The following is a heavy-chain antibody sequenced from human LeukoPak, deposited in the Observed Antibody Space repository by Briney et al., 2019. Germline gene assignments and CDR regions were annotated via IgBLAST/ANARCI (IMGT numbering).Heavy chain of an antibody. CDR2: IYSGGST. Sequence: GGSLRLSCAASGFTVSSKFMSWVRQAPGKGLEWVSVIYSGGSTYYADSVKGRFTFSRDNSKNTLYLQMNSLRAEDTAVYYCTVVAATINWFDPWGQGTLVTVSS. J-gene: IGHJ5*02. V-gene: IGHV3-53*05. CDR1: GFTVSSKF. CDR3: TVVAATINWFDP. D-gene: IGHD2-15*01.